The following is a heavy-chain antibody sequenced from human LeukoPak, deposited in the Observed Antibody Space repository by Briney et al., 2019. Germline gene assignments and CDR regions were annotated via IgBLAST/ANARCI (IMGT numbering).Heavy chain of an antibody. CDR2: IYYSGST. Sequence: PSETLSLTCAVYGGSFSSYYWSWIRQPPGKGLEWIGYIYYSGSTNYNPSLKSRVTISVDTSKNQFSLKLSSVTAADTAVYYCAREMGAVAGKGNYFDYWGQGTLVTVSS. D-gene: IGHD6-19*01. J-gene: IGHJ4*02. CDR3: AREMGAVAGKGNYFDY. V-gene: IGHV4-59*01. CDR1: GGSFSSYY.